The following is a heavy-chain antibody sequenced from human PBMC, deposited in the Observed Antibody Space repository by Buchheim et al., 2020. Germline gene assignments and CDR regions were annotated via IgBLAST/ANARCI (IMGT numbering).Heavy chain of an antibody. J-gene: IGHJ5*02. CDR2: IDPSDSYT. CDR1: GYSFTNYW. Sequence: EVQLVQSGAEVKAPGQSLTISCKASGYSFTNYWISWVRQMPGKGLEWMGRIDPSDSYTYYGPSFQGHVSISVDQSINPAYLQWNSLRASDTAMYYCTKEDLFRGFHSTNNWFDPWGQGTL. V-gene: IGHV5-10-1*03. CDR3: TKEDLFRGFHSTNNWFDP. D-gene: IGHD3-22*01.